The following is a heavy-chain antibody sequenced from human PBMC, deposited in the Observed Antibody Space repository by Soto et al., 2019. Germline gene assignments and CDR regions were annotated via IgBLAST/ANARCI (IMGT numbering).Heavy chain of an antibody. D-gene: IGHD2-15*01. V-gene: IGHV3-30-3*01. J-gene: IGHJ4*02. CDR2: ISYDGSNK. CDR3: ARDPYCSGGSCFGLDY. Sequence: VAVISYDGSNKYYADSVKGRFTISRDNSKNTLYLQMNSLRAEDTAVYYCARDPYCSGGSCFGLDYWGQGTLVTVSS.